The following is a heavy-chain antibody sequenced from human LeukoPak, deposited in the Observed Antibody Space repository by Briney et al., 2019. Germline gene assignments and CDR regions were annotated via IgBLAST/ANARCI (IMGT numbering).Heavy chain of an antibody. CDR2: INPNSGGT. CDR3: AKGAKRIAAAGSNFDY. D-gene: IGHD6-13*01. Sequence: ASVKVSCKASGYTFTGYYMHWVRQAPGQGLEWMGRINPNSGGTNYAQKLQGRVTMTRDTSISTAYMELSRLRSDDTAVYYCAKGAKRIAAAGSNFDYWGQGTLVTVSS. CDR1: GYTFTGYY. J-gene: IGHJ4*02. V-gene: IGHV1-2*06.